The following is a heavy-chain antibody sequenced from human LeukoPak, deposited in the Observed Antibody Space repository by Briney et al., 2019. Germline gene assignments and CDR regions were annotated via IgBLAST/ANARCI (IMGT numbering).Heavy chain of an antibody. CDR3: ARGRSNYYGMDV. Sequence: SETLSLTCSVSDSPINSYYWNWIRRPPGRGLEWIGYIYYNGNTNYSPSLKSRVTMSVDTSKNLFSLKVSSVTAADTAVYYCARGRSNYYGMDVWGQGTTVTVSS. J-gene: IGHJ6*02. CDR1: DSPINSYY. D-gene: IGHD1-26*01. V-gene: IGHV4-59*01. CDR2: IYYNGNT.